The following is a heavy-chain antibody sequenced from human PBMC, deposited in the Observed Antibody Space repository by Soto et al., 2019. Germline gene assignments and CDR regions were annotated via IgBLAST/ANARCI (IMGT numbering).Heavy chain of an antibody. V-gene: IGHV4-34*01. CDR3: ARGSGIVALPGELEDVKYDY. D-gene: IGHD1-1*01. J-gene: IGHJ4*02. CDR1: GQSFSGHS. Sequence: QVQLQQWGAGLVKPSETLSLSCAVYGQSFSGHSWAWIRQPPGKGLEWIGEINESGSTYYNPSLKSRLTIATDTSKNQFYRKVSSVSAADTAAYFCARGSGIVALPGELEDVKYDYWGQGTLVNVSS. CDR2: INESGST.